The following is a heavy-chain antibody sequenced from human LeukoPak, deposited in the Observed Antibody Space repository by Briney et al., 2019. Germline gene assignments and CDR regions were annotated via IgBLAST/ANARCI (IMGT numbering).Heavy chain of an antibody. CDR3: ARDATMFLRVPD. D-gene: IGHD3-10*02. CDR1: GNSFTGYH. Sequence: ASVKVSCKASGNSFTGYHVHWVRQAPGQGLEWMGWINPSSGGTNYAQKFQGRVTMTRDTSITTVYMELSRLRSDDTAVYYCARDATMFLRVPDWGQGTLVTVSS. CDR2: INPSSGGT. V-gene: IGHV1-2*02. J-gene: IGHJ4*02.